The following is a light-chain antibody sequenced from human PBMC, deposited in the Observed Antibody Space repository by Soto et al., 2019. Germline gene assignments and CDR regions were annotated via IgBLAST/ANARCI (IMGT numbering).Light chain of an antibody. J-gene: IGLJ3*02. CDR1: SSNIGAGYP. V-gene: IGLV1-40*01. CDR2: G. CDR3: QSYDSTLSGRWV. Sequence: QSVLTQPPSVSGAPGQRVTISCTGSSSNIGAGYPVHWYQQLPGTAPKLLVAGNRPSGVPDRFSVSKSGASASLAITGLRAGDEAVYYSQSYDSTLSGRWVFGGGTKVPVL.